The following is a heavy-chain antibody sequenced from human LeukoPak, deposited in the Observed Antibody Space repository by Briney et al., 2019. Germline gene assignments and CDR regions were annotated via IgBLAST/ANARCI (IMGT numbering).Heavy chain of an antibody. D-gene: IGHD3-22*01. CDR3: ASHYDTSGYHYFDF. CDR2: ISSDGSNK. Sequence: GGSLRLSCAASGFTFSNSGMHWVRQTPGKGLEWVAVISSDGSNKYYADSVKGRFTISRDNSKNTLYLQMNSLRAEDTAVYSCASHYDTSGYHYFDFWGQGTLVTVSS. CDR1: GFTFSNSG. J-gene: IGHJ4*02. V-gene: IGHV3-30*03.